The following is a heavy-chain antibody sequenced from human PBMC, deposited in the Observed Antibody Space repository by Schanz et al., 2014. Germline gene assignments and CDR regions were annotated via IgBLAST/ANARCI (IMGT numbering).Heavy chain of an antibody. CDR2: ISGSSSTK. J-gene: IGHJ3*01. D-gene: IGHD3-22*01. CDR3: ARDYESDLSSPRHDAFDV. V-gene: IGHV3-48*01. Sequence: EVQLVESGGGLAQPGGSLRLSCAASGITFSGYSMNWVRQAPGKGLEWVSYISGSSSTKYYADSVKGRFTISRDNGKNSFYLKRNSGRAEKTAVYFCARDYESDLSSPRHDAFDVWGQGTVXTVSS. CDR1: GITFSGYS.